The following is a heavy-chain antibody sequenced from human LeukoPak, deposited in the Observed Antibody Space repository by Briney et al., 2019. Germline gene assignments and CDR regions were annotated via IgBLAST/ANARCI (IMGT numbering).Heavy chain of an antibody. CDR2: ISSGGNTI. CDR3: ARDRRDGYNRFDY. CDR1: GFSFSDYY. Sequence: GGSLRLSCAASGFSFSDYYMTWIRQSPGKGLEWVSYISSGGNTIYYADPVKGRFTISRDNAKNSLYLEMNSLRVEDTAVYYCARDRRDGYNRFDYWGQGTLVTVSS. D-gene: IGHD5-24*01. V-gene: IGHV3-11*01. J-gene: IGHJ4*02.